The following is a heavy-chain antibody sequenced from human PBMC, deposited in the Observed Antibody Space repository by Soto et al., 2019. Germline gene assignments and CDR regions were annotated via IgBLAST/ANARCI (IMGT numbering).Heavy chain of an antibody. D-gene: IGHD2-2*01. Sequence: PSETLSLTCAVYGGSFSGYYWSWIRQPPGKGLEWIGEINHSGSTSYNPSLKSRVTISIDTSKNQFSLKLSSVTAADTAVYYCARGTVVVPAAIIGRYYYYYMDVWDKGTTVTVSS. V-gene: IGHV4-34*01. CDR3: ARGTVVVPAAIIGRYYYYYMDV. CDR2: INHSGST. J-gene: IGHJ6*03. CDR1: GGSFSGYY.